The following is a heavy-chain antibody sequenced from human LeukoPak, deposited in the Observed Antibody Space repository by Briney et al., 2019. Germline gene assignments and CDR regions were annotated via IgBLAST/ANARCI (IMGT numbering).Heavy chain of an antibody. CDR3: VREASTSYYDSSGYYRQTETFDV. J-gene: IGHJ3*01. D-gene: IGHD3-22*01. Sequence: SETLSLTCTVSGGSISRSSYSWVWIRQPPGKGLEWVGFVYYSGRTKYNPSLKSRVTISIDTSKNQVSLKLRSVTAADTAMYFCVREASTSYYDSSGYYRQTETFDVWGQGTMVTVSS. V-gene: IGHV4-39*07. CDR1: GGSISRSSYS. CDR2: VYYSGRT.